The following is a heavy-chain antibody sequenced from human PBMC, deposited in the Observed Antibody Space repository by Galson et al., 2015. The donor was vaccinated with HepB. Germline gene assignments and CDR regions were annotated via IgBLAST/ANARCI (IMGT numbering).Heavy chain of an antibody. CDR2: IYPGDSDT. CDR1: GYSFTSYW. Sequence: QSGAEVTKPGESLKISCKGSGYSFTSYWIGWVRQMPGKGLEWMGIIYPGDSDTRYSPSFQGQVTISADKSISTAYLQWSSLKASDTAMYYCATTPTRDFGSGWYGGFMIGYWGQGTLVTVSS. CDR3: ATTPTRDFGSGWYGGFMIGY. V-gene: IGHV5-51*01. J-gene: IGHJ4*02. D-gene: IGHD6-19*01.